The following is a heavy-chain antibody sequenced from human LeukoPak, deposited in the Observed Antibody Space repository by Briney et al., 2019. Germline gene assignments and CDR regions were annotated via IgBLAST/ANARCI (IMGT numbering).Heavy chain of an antibody. CDR3: TTDYGDYHYFDY. J-gene: IGHJ4*02. D-gene: IGHD4-17*01. V-gene: IGHV3-15*01. CDR1: GFTFSNAW. Sequence: GGSLRLSCAASGFTFSNAWMSWVRQAPGKGLEWVGRIKSKTDGETTDYAAPVKGRFTISRDDSKNTLYLQMNSLKTEDTAVYYCTTDYGDYHYFDYWGQGTLVTVSS. CDR2: IKSKTDGETT.